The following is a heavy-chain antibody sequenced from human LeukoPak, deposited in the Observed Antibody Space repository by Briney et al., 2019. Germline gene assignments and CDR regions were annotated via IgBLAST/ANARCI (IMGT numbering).Heavy chain of an antibody. Sequence: PGGSLRLSCAASGFTFSSYAMHWVRQAPGKGLECVAVISYDGSNKYYADSVKGRFTISRDNSKNTLYLQMNSLRAEDTAVYYCARDALDSSGYLFDYWGQGTLVTVSS. D-gene: IGHD3-22*01. J-gene: IGHJ4*02. CDR3: ARDALDSSGYLFDY. V-gene: IGHV3-30-3*01. CDR1: GFTFSSYA. CDR2: ISYDGSNK.